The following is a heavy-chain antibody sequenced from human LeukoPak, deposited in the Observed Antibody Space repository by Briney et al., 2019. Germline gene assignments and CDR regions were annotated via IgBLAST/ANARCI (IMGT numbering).Heavy chain of an antibody. CDR1: GVSISSGGYY. CDR3: ARRNSWSGHSFDY. D-gene: IGHD3-3*01. Sequence: KSSQTLSLTCTVSGVSISSGGYYWSWIRQYPGKGLEWIGYIYYSGSTYYNPSLKSRVTISVDTSKKQFSLKLSSVTAADTAVYYCARRNSWSGHSFDYWGQGTLVTVAS. CDR2: IYYSGST. V-gene: IGHV4-31*03. J-gene: IGHJ4*02.